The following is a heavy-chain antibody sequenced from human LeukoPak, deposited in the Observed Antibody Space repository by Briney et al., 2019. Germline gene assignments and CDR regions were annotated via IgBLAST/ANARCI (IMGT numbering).Heavy chain of an antibody. V-gene: IGHV3-7*05. CDR2: IKRDGSEK. CDR1: GFTFSNYG. Sequence: GGSLRLSCAASGFTFSNYGMTWVRQAPGKGLEWVANIKRDGSEKYYVDSVKGRFTISRDNAKYSLYLQMNSLRAEDMAVYYCARGHVWFDPWGQGTLVTVSS. J-gene: IGHJ5*02. CDR3: ARGHVWFDP.